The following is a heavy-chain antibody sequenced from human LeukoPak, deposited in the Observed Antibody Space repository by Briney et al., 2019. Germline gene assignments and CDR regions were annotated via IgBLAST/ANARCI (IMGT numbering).Heavy chain of an antibody. CDR2: INPNSGGT. Sequence: ASVKVSCKASGYTFTGYYIHWVRQAPGQGLEWMGWINPNSGGTNSAQKFQGRVTMTRDTSISTACMELSNLRSDDTAVYYCAPTGSTRGAVTTYYFDYWGQGTLVTVSS. J-gene: IGHJ4*02. D-gene: IGHD2-2*01. V-gene: IGHV1-2*02. CDR1: GYTFTGYY. CDR3: APTGSTRGAVTTYYFDY.